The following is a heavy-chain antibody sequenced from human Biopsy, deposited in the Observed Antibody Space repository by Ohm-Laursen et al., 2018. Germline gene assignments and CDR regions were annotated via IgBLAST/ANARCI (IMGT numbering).Heavy chain of an antibody. D-gene: IGHD1-26*01. Sequence: SLRLSCAASGFTLSNYGMHWVRQAPGRGLEWVAAVSSDGKNKHYADSVQGRFTISRDNSKNTVELQMNSLRAEGTAVYYCAKGLYSGSYYYDSWGQETLVTVSS. J-gene: IGHJ4*02. CDR2: VSSDGKNK. CDR3: AKGLYSGSYYYDS. V-gene: IGHV3-30*18. CDR1: GFTLSNYG.